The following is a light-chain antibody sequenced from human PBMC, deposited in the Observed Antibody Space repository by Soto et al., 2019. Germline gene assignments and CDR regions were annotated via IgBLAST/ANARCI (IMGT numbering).Light chain of an antibody. CDR2: QAS. CDR3: TQYGAGWK. Sequence: DIQMTQSPPTLSASLGDRVTILCRASQSIDVWLAWYQQKPGKAPKLLIHQASSLQSGLPPRFSGSGAGTEFSLPSCSLQHDDFKTYYCTQYGAGWKFGQGTTVEVK. V-gene: IGKV1-5*03. J-gene: IGKJ1*01. CDR1: QSIDVW.